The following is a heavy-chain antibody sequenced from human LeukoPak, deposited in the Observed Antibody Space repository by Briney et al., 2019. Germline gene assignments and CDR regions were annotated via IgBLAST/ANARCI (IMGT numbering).Heavy chain of an antibody. Sequence: SETLSLTCAVYGGSLSGYYWSWIRQPPGKRLEWIGEINHSGSTNYSPSLKGRVTISVDTSKNQFSLKLSSVTAADTAVYYCARKVANRRTFGYSETIYNSYYYMDVWGKGTTVTVSS. D-gene: IGHD5-24*01. CDR1: GGSLSGYY. V-gene: IGHV4-34*01. J-gene: IGHJ6*03. CDR3: ARKVANRRTFGYSETIYNSYYYMDV. CDR2: INHSGST.